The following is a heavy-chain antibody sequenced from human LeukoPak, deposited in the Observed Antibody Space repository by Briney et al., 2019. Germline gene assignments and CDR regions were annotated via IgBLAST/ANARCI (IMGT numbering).Heavy chain of an antibody. Sequence: GGSLRLSCAASGFTFDDYGMTWVRQPPGKGLEWVSGINWNGGSTGYADSVKGRFTISRDNAKNSLYLQMNSLTAEDTALYYCAKDYQDRRSSNWYVSSDYWGQGTLVTVSS. J-gene: IGHJ4*02. D-gene: IGHD6-13*01. CDR1: GFTFDDYG. V-gene: IGHV3-20*04. CDR2: INWNGGST. CDR3: AKDYQDRRSSNWYVSSDY.